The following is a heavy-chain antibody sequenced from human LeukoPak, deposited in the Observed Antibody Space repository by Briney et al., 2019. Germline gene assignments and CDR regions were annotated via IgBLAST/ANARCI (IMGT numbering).Heavy chain of an antibody. CDR1: GYTFTSYY. CDR2: INPSGGST. D-gene: IGHD6-19*01. CDR3: ARSSGSIYPFDY. Sequence: ASVKVSCKAPGYTFTSYYMHWVRQAPGQGLEWMGIINPSGGSTSYAQKFQGRVTMTRDTSTSTVYMELSSLRSEDTAVYYCARSSGSIYPFDYWGQGTLVTVSS. J-gene: IGHJ4*02. V-gene: IGHV1-46*01.